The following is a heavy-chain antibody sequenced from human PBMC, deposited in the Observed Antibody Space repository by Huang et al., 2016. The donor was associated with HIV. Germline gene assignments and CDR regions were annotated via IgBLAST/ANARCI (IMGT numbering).Heavy chain of an antibody. CDR1: GFPFRDYG. J-gene: IGHJ5*02. V-gene: IGHV3-30*02. Sequence: QVQLVESGGGVVQPGGSLGLSCARSGFPFRDYGLHWVRQTPGKGLEWVAFTAYDGTTKVYADSVEGRFTVSRDNSKSTLYLQMNSLRLEDTSIYYCLKDQVGPWGQGTLVTVSS. D-gene: IGHD3-10*01. CDR2: TAYDGTTK. CDR3: LKDQVGP.